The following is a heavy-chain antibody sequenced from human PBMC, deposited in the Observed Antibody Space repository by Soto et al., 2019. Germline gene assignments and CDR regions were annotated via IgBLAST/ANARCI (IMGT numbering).Heavy chain of an antibody. D-gene: IGHD2-2*01. V-gene: IGHV4-4*07. CDR1: GGSISGYY. CDR3: ARISTYNFYGIDV. Sequence: LSLTCSVSGGSISGYYWSWIRQPAGKGLEWIGRIYTSESTNYNPSLKSRVTMSVDTSKYQFSLNLNSVTAADTAVYYCARISTYNFYGIDVWGQGTTVTVSS. CDR2: IYTSEST. J-gene: IGHJ6*02.